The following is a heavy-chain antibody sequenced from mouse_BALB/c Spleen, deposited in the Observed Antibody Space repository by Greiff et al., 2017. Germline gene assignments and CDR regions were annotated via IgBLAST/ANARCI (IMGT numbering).Heavy chain of an antibody. D-gene: IGHD1-1*01. V-gene: IGHV1-15*01. CDR2: IDPETGGT. CDR3: TSGKLRGAMDY. CDR1: GYTFTDYE. Sequence: QVQLKQSGAELVRPGASVTLSCKASGYTFTDYEMHWVKQTPVHGLEWIGAIDPETGGTAYNQKFKGKATLTADKSSSTAYMELRSLTSEDSAVYYCTSGKLRGAMDYWGQGTSVTVSS. J-gene: IGHJ4*01.